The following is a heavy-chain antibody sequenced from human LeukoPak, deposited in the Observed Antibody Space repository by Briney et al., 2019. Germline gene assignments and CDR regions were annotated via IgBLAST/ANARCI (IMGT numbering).Heavy chain of an antibody. CDR1: GGSVSSGSYY. CDR3: TRGGLYYYDSSGYYVFDY. V-gene: IGHV4-31*06. J-gene: IGHJ4*02. D-gene: IGHD3-22*01. CDR2: IYYSGST. Sequence: SETLSLTCTVSGGSVSSGSYYWSWIRQHPGKGLEWIGYIYYSGSTYYNPSLKSRVTISVDTSKNQFSLKLSSVTAADTAVYYCTRGGLYYYDSSGYYVFDYWGQGTLVTVSS.